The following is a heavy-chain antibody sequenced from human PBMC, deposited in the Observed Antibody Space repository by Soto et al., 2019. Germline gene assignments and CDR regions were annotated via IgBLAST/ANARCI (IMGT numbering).Heavy chain of an antibody. CDR2: IYYSGST. Sequence: PSETLSLTCTVSGGSISSSSYYWGWIRQPPVKGLEWIGSIYYSGSTYYNPSLKSRVTISVDTSKNQFSLKLSSVTAADTAVYYCARALYDFWSGYRFDYWGQGTLVT. D-gene: IGHD3-3*01. CDR3: ARALYDFWSGYRFDY. J-gene: IGHJ4*02. V-gene: IGHV4-39*01. CDR1: GGSISSSSYY.